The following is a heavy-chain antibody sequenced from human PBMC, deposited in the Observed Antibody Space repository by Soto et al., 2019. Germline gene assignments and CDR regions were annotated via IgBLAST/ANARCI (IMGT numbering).Heavy chain of an antibody. CDR2: IYYSENT. V-gene: IGHV4-39*07. J-gene: IGHJ6*01. D-gene: IGHD3-10*01. CDR1: GDSISSSSNH. CDR3: ARDASVFYSVTMVRGDYYGMHV. Sequence: PSETLSLTCTVSGDSISSSSNHWGWIRQPPGKGLEWIGNIYYSENTYYNPSLKSRVTISVNTSKNQFSLKLSSVTAADTAVYYCARDASVFYSVTMVRGDYYGMHVRGQGTRVTVPS.